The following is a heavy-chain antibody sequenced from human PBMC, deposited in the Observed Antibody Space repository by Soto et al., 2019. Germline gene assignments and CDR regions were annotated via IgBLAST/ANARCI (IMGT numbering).Heavy chain of an antibody. J-gene: IGHJ6*02. CDR2: IKSITDGGTT. V-gene: IGHV3-15*01. D-gene: IGHD2-2*01. CDR3: TTDSADIVVVPATFGMDV. Sequence: GGSLRLSCAASGITFSNAWMTWVRQAPGKGLEWVGRIKSITDGGTTDYAAPEKGRFTISRDDSKNTLYLQMNNLKTEDTAVYYCTTDSADIVVVPATFGMDVWGQGTTVTVSS. CDR1: GITFSNAW.